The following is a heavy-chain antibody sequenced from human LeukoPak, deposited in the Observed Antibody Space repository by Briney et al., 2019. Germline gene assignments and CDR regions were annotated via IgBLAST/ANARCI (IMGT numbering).Heavy chain of an antibody. CDR3: AKAHFGVGATHYFDS. V-gene: IGHV3-15*01. Sequence: GGSLRLSCAASGFTFSNAWMSWVRQAPGKGLEWVGRIKSKTDGGTTDYAAPVKGRFTISRDDSKNTLYLQMNSLRTEDTAVYYCAKAHFGVGATHYFDSWGQGTLVTVSS. J-gene: IGHJ4*02. D-gene: IGHD1-26*01. CDR2: IKSKTDGGTT. CDR1: GFTFSNAW.